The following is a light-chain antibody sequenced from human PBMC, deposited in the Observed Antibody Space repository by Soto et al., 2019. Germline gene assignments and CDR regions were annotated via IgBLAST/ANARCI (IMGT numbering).Light chain of an antibody. Sequence: EIVLTQSPATLSLSPGERATLSCRASQSIRSNLAWYQHKPGQAPRLLIYDASNRATGIPGRFSGSGSGTDFTLTISNLEPEDFAVYYCQQRDNWPWTFDQGAKVEIK. CDR3: QQRDNWPWT. J-gene: IGKJ1*01. V-gene: IGKV3-11*01. CDR2: DAS. CDR1: QSIRSN.